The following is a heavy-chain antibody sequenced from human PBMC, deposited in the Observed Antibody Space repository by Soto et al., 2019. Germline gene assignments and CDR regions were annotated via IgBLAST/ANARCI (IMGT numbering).Heavy chain of an antibody. CDR1: GFTFSSYA. J-gene: IGHJ6*02. V-gene: IGHV3-23*01. CDR2: ISGSGGST. D-gene: IGHD3-10*01. Sequence: GGSLRLSCAASGFTFSSYAMSWVRQAPGKGLEWVSAISGSGGSTYYADSVKGRFTISRDNSKNTLYLQMNSLRAEDTAVYYCAKGVTMVRGVIITAGMDVWGQGTTVTVS. CDR3: AKGVTMVRGVIITAGMDV.